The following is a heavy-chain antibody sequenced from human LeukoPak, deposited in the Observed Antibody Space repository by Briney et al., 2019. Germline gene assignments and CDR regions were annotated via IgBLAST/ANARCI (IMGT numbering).Heavy chain of an antibody. V-gene: IGHV4-39*07. Sequence: SETLSLTCTVSGGSISSSSYYWGWLRQPPGKGLEWIGSIYYSGSIYYNPSLKSRVTISVDTSKNQFSLKLSSVTAADTAVYYCARDLYNGFVVGATGGFDPWGQGTLVTVSS. CDR1: GGSISSSSYY. J-gene: IGHJ5*02. CDR3: ARDLYNGFVVGATGGFDP. D-gene: IGHD1-26*01. CDR2: IYYSGSI.